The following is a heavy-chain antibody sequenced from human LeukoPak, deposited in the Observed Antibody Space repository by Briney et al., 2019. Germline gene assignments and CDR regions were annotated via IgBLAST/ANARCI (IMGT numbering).Heavy chain of an antibody. CDR2: IKQDGSEK. J-gene: IGHJ6*03. V-gene: IGHV3-7*01. CDR3: ARDGSSSWPYYYYYMDV. Sequence: GGSLRLSCAASGFTFSSYAMHWVRQAPGKGLEWVANIKQDGSEKYYVDSVKGRFTISRDNAKNSLYLQMNSLRAEDTAVYYCARDGSSSWPYYYYYMDVWGKGTTVTISS. CDR1: GFTFSSYA. D-gene: IGHD6-13*01.